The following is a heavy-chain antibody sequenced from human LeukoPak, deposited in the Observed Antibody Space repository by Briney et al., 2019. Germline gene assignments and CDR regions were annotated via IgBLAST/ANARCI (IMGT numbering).Heavy chain of an antibody. J-gene: IGHJ5*02. D-gene: IGHD2-2*02. CDR3: ARFTRHPYCSSTSCSTNWFDP. CDR2: IYYSGST. V-gene: IGHV4-59*01. Sequence: SENLSLTCTVSGGSISSYYWSWIRQPPGKGLEWIGYIYYSGSTNYNPSLKSRVTISVDASKNQFSLKLSSVTAADTAVYYCARFTRHPYCSSTSCSTNWFDPWGQGTLVTVSS. CDR1: GGSISSYY.